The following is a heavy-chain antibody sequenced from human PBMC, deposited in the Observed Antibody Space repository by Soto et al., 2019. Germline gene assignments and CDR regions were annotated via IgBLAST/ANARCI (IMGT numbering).Heavy chain of an antibody. CDR1: GYTFTGYY. J-gene: IGHJ6*02. D-gene: IGHD6-13*01. V-gene: IGHV1-2*02. CDR2: INPNSGAT. CDR3: ARDRYSRSWYDYYYGMDV. Sequence: GASVKVSCKASGYTFTGYYMHWVRQAPGQGLEWMGWINPNSGATNYPQKFQGRVTMTRDTSISSAYMELSSLTSDDTAVYYCARDRYSRSWYDYYYGMDVWGQGTTVTVSS.